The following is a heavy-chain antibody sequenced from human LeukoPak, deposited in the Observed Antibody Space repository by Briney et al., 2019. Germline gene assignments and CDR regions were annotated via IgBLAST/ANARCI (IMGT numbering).Heavy chain of an antibody. Sequence: GASVKVSCKASGGTFSSYAISWVRQAPGQGLEWMGGIIPIFGTANYAQTFQGRVTITADESTSTSYMELSSLRSEDTAVYYCAIDGYSSGWSSLVDYWGQGTLVTVSS. J-gene: IGHJ4*02. CDR2: IIPIFGTA. V-gene: IGHV1-69*13. D-gene: IGHD6-19*01. CDR3: AIDGYSSGWSSLVDY. CDR1: GGTFSSYA.